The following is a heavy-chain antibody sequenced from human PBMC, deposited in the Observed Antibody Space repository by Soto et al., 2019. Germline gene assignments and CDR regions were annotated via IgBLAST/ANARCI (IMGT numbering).Heavy chain of an antibody. CDR3: ARHDYDFWSYYYYGMDV. J-gene: IGHJ6*02. CDR1: GGSFSGYY. Sequence: PSETLSLTCAVHGGSFSGYYWSWIRQPPGKGLEWIGEINHSGSTNYNPSLKSRVTISVDTSKNQFSLKLSSVTAADTAVYYCARHDYDFWSYYYYGMDVWGQGTTVTVSS. V-gene: IGHV4-34*01. D-gene: IGHD3-3*01. CDR2: INHSGST.